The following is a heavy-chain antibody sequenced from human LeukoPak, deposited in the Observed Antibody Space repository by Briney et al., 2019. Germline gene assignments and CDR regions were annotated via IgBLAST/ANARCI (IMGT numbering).Heavy chain of an antibody. D-gene: IGHD2-15*01. V-gene: IGHV1-2*02. Sequence: ASVKVSCKASGYTFSGYYMHWVRQAPGQGLEWMGWINPNSGGTNYAQKFQGRVTMTRDTSISTAYMELRSLRSDDTAVYYCARDPPVYCSGGSCYGDYWGQGTLVTVSS. CDR3: ARDPPVYCSGGSCYGDY. CDR2: INPNSGGT. J-gene: IGHJ4*02. CDR1: GYTFSGYY.